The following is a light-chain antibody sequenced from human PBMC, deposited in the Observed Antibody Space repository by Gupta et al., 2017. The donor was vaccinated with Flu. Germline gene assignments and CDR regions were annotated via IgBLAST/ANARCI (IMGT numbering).Light chain of an antibody. J-gene: IGKJ3*01. V-gene: IGKV3-20*01. CDR2: GAS. CDR3: QQYGSSFFT. Sequence: ERATLSCRASQSVSSSYLAWYQQKPGQAPRLLIYGASSRATGIPDRFSGSGSGTDFTLTISRLEPEDFAVYYCQQYGSSFFTFGPGTKVDIK. CDR1: QSVSSSY.